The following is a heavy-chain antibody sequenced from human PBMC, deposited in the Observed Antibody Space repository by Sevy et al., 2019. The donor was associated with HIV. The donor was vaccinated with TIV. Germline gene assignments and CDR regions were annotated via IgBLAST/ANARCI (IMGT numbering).Heavy chain of an antibody. CDR1: GFTFSSYG. J-gene: IGHJ6*02. V-gene: IGHV3-30*02. D-gene: IGHD2-2*01. CDR2: IRYDGSNK. CDR3: AKELPAADDMDV. Sequence: GGSLRLSCAASGFTFSSYGMHWVRQAPGKGLEWVAFIRYDGSNKYYADSVKGRFTISRDNSKNTLYLQMNSLRAEDTAVYYCAKELPAADDMDVWGQGTTVTVSS.